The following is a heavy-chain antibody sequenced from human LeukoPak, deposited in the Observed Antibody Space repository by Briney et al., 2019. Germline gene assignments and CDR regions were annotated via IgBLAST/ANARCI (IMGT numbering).Heavy chain of an antibody. D-gene: IGHD1-26*01. V-gene: IGHV3-33*01. J-gene: IGHJ4*03. Sequence: PGTSLRLSCAVSGFTFNAYGMHWVRQASGKGLEWVAVIWYDGSNTYYADSVKGRFTISRDNYKNTLQLHINSLRAEDTAVYYCGRDIGSRYVDYWGQGALVTVSS. CDR3: GRDIGSRYVDY. CDR1: GFTFNAYG. CDR2: IWYDGSNT.